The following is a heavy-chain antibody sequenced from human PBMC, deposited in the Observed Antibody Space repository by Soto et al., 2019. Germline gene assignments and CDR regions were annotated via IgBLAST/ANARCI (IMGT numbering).Heavy chain of an antibody. D-gene: IGHD2-2*01. CDR3: AKAQHYCSSTSCYLYYYYGMDV. CDR1: GFTFISYA. V-gene: IGHV3-23*01. J-gene: IGHJ6*02. CDR2: ISGSGGST. Sequence: WGSLRLSCAASGFTFISYAISCVRHSPLKWREWVSAISGSGGSTYYADSVKGRFTISRDNSKNTLYLQMNSLRAEDTAVYYCAKAQHYCSSTSCYLYYYYGMDVWGQGTTVTSP.